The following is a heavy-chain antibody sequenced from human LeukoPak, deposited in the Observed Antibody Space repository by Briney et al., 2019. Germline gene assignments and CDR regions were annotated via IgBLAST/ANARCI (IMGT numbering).Heavy chain of an antibody. CDR3: AXXXXXGGDCYPNWFDP. J-gene: IGHJ5*02. V-gene: IGHV5-51*01. D-gene: IGHD2-21*02. Sequence: GESLKISCKGSGYSFTTHWIGWMRQMPGKGLELMGIIYPGGSDIRYSPSFQGQVTISADKSISTAYLQWSSLKASDTPMYYCAXXXXXGGDCYPNWFDPWGQGTLVTVSS. CDR2: IYPGGSDI. CDR1: GYSFTTHW.